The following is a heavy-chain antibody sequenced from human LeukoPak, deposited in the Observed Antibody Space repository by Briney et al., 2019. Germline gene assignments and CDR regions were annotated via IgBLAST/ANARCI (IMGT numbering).Heavy chain of an antibody. J-gene: IGHJ4*02. D-gene: IGHD2-2*01. CDR1: GFTFSTHS. CDR2: ISASSNFI. Sequence: GGSLRLSCAASGFTFSTHSMYWVRQAPGKGLEWFSSISASSNFIHYAESVRGRFTISRDNAKNSLYLQMNSLGAQDTAVYYCARPATGYCSSAGCHWDSWGQGTLVTVSS. V-gene: IGHV3-21*01. CDR3: ARPATGYCSSAGCHWDS.